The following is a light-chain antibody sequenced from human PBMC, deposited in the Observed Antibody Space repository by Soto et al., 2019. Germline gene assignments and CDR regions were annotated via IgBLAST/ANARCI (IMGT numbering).Light chain of an antibody. Sequence: DIQMTQSPASLSSSLGCIVTITCLSSHIISSYLNWYQQKPVKSPNLLIYSASSLQSCFPSRFIFSGSGTDSTLTXSXLQPEDFATYYSQQSYSTLWTFGQGTKVDIK. J-gene: IGKJ1*01. CDR3: QQSYSTLWT. CDR2: SAS. CDR1: HIISSY. V-gene: IGKV1-39*01.